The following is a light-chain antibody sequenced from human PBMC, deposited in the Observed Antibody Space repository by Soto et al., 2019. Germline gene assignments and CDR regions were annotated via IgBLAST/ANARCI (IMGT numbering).Light chain of an antibody. CDR3: CSYAGRSTLI. CDR2: DVT. Sequence: QSALTQPRSVSGSPGQSVTISCTGTSSDVGAYNYVSWYQQHPGKAPKMMIYDVTKRPSGVPDRFSGSKSGNTASLTISGLRAEDEADYYCCSYAGRSTLILGGGTKVTVL. J-gene: IGLJ2*01. CDR1: SSDVGAYNY. V-gene: IGLV2-11*01.